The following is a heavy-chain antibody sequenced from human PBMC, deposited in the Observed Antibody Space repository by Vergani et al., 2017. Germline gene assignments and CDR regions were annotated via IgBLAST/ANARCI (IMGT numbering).Heavy chain of an antibody. D-gene: IGHD2-2*02. CDR1: GLTFSNYA. V-gene: IGHV3-33*06. CDR2: IWSDGSEK. J-gene: IGHJ4*02. CDR3: AKETQDDTVEAPAAIQGTFDN. Sequence: QVQLVESGGGVVQPGRSLRLSCAASGLTFSNYAMHWVRQAPGKGLEWVAVIWSDGSEKYYGDSVRGRFTISRDNSKNTLYLQMNSLRAEDTAVYYCAKETQDDTVEAPAAIQGTFDNWGQGTLVTVSS.